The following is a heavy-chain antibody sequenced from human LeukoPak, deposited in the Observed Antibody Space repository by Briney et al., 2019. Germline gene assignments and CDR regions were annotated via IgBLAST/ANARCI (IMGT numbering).Heavy chain of an antibody. CDR3: HCRAGNQGS. J-gene: IGHJ5*02. V-gene: IGHV3-23*01. D-gene: IGHD1-14*01. CDR1: GFTFSSYA. CDR2: ISGSGGTT. Sequence: RGSLRLSCAASGFTFSSYAMSWVRQAPGKGLEWVSAISGSGGTTYYADSVKGRFTISRDNSKITLYLQMNSLRAEDTAVYYCHCRAGNQGSWGQGTLVTVSS.